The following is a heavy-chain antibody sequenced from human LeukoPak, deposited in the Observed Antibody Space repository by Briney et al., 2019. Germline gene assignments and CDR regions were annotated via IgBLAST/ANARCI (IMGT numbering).Heavy chain of an antibody. CDR1: GFTFSSYW. V-gene: IGHV3-7*01. Sequence: GGSLRLSCAASGFTFSSYWMSWVRQAPGKGLEWVANIKQDGSEKYYVDSVKGRFTISRDNSKNTLYLQMNSLRAEDTAVYYCARDLVSGYYFDYWGQGTLVTVSS. D-gene: IGHD3-3*01. J-gene: IGHJ4*02. CDR2: IKQDGSEK. CDR3: ARDLVSGYYFDY.